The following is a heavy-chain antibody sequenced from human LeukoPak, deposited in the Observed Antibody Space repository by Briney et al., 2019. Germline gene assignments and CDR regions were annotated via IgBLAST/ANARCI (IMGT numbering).Heavy chain of an antibody. D-gene: IGHD5-18*01. V-gene: IGHV3-21*04. CDR1: GFTFSSYS. CDR3: AREGYSYAPDAFDI. CDR2: ISSSSSYI. Sequence: PGGSLRLSCAASGFTFSSYSMNWVRQAPGKGLEWVSSISSSSSYIYYADSVKGRFTISRDNAKNSLYLQMNSLRAEDTALYHCAREGYSYAPDAFDIWGQGTMVTVSS. J-gene: IGHJ3*02.